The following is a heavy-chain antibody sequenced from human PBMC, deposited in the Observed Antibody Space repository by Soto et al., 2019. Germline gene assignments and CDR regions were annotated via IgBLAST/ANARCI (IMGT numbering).Heavy chain of an antibody. CDR3: AKVNGYGILNGYRIKYYFDY. J-gene: IGHJ4*02. V-gene: IGHV3-23*01. CDR1: GFTFSSYA. D-gene: IGHD3-9*01. CDR2: ISGSGGST. Sequence: EVQLLESGGGLVQPGGSLRLSCAASGFTFSSYAMSWVRQAPGKGLEWVSGISGSGGSTYYADSVKGRFPISRDNSKNTLYLQMNSLRAEDTAVYYCAKVNGYGILNGYRIKYYFDYWGQGTLVTVSS.